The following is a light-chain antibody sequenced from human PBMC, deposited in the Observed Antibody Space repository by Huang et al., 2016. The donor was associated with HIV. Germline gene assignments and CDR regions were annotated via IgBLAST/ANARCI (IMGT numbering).Light chain of an antibody. CDR1: RGISSG. CDR2: EAS. Sequence: AIQLTQSPSSLSASVGDRVTITCRASRGISSGLAWYQQNPGKDPKLLIFEASSLESGVSSRFSGSGSGTDFTLTISSLQPEDFATYYCQQFNNYLTFGQGTRLEIQ. V-gene: IGKV1D-13*01. CDR3: QQFNNYLT. J-gene: IGKJ5*01.